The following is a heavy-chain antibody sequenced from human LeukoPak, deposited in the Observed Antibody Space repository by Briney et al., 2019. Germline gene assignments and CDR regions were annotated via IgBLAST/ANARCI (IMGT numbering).Heavy chain of an antibody. J-gene: IGHJ5*02. D-gene: IGHD2-15*01. CDR3: VGLVVPGWFDP. V-gene: IGHV4-59*04. CDR1: GGSFSGYY. CDR2: IYYSGST. Sequence: PSETLSLTCAVYGGSFSGYYWAWIRQSPGKGLEWIANIYYSGSTYYNPSLNSRVTISVDTSKNQFSLKLSSVIATDTAVYYCVGLVVPGWFDPWGQGTLVTVSS.